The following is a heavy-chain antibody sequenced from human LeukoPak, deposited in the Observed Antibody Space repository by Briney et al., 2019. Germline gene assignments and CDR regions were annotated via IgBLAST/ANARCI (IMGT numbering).Heavy chain of an antibody. CDR2: IRSDGSNK. Sequence: GGSLRLSCAASGFTFSTYGMHWVCQAPGKGLEWVAFIRSDGSNKYYADSMKGRFTISRDNSKNTLYLQINSLRAEDTAVYYCAKETRFGNFDWAQGNLVTVSS. V-gene: IGHV3-30*02. D-gene: IGHD3-10*01. J-gene: IGHJ4*02. CDR3: AKETRFGNFD. CDR1: GFTFSTYG.